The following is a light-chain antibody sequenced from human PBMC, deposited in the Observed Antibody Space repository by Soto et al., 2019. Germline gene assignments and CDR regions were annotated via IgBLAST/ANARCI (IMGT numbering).Light chain of an antibody. CDR3: SSYTGNNTPYV. CDR2: EVS. J-gene: IGLJ1*01. Sequence: QSVLTQPASVSGSPGQSITISCTGTSSDVGGYNYVSWYQQHPGKAPKLMIYEVSNRPSGVSHRFSGSKSGNTASLTISGLQAEAEADYYCSSYTGNNTPYVFGTGTKVTVL. V-gene: IGLV2-14*01. CDR1: SSDVGGYNY.